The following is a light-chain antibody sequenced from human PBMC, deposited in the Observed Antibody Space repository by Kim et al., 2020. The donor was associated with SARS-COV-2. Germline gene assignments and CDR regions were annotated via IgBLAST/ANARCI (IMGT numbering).Light chain of an antibody. CDR2: AAS. V-gene: IGKV1-27*01. CDR1: QGISNY. Sequence: ASVGDRVTITCRASQGISNYLAWYQQKPVKVPKLLIYAASALQTGVPARFSGSGSGTDFTLTISSLQPEDVATYYCQKYNSAPLTFGGGTKVEI. CDR3: QKYNSAPLT. J-gene: IGKJ4*01.